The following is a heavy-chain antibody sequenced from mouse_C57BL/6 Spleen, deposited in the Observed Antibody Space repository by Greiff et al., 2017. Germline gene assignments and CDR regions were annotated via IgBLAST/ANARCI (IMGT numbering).Heavy chain of an antibody. CDR1: GYTFTSYW. D-gene: IGHD3-3*01. Sequence: VQLQQPGAELVKPGASVKLSCKASGYTFTSYWMQWVKQRPGQGLEWIGEIDPSDSYTNYNQKFKGKATLTVDTSSSTAYMQLSSLTSEDSAVYYCAVGGRGYAMDYWGQGTSVTVSS. CDR2: IDPSDSYT. V-gene: IGHV1-50*01. J-gene: IGHJ4*01. CDR3: AVGGRGYAMDY.